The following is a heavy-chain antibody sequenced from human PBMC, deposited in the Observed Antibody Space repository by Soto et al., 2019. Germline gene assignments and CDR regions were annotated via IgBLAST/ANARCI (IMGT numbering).Heavy chain of an antibody. CDR2: ITYRGTT. J-gene: IGHJ4*02. D-gene: IGHD6-13*01. V-gene: IGHV4-31*03. CDR1: GGPIIHGDSY. Sequence: QVQLQESGPGLVKPSQTLSLTCTVSGGPIIHGDSYLNWIRQHPEKGLEWMGYITYRGTTNYNSAIKSRLLISIDTSKNQFSLRLTSVTAADTAVYYCARDAPGAAPYWGQGTLVTVSS. CDR3: ARDAPGAAPY.